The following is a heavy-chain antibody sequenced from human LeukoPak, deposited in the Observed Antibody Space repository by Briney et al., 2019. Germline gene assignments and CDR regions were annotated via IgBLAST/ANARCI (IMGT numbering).Heavy chain of an antibody. CDR1: GFNFKNYA. CDR2: ISYDGTKT. D-gene: IGHD3-16*01. V-gene: IGHV3-30*04. CDR3: AREAVNYGGSDY. J-gene: IGHJ4*02. Sequence: PGGSLRLSCGASGFNFKNYAMHWVRQAPGKGLEWVGVISYDGTKTYHAASVKGRFTISRDNPKNTVFLQMNDLRPDDMALYYCAREAVNYGGSDYWGQGTLVTVSS.